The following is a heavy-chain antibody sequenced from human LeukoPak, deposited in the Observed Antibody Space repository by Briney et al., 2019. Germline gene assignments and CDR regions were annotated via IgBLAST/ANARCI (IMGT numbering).Heavy chain of an antibody. J-gene: IGHJ4*02. Sequence: GGSLRLSCAASGFTFDNYAMSWVRQAPGKGLEWVSAISGSAHSTYYADSVKGRFTIPRDNSKNTLYLQVSSLRAEDTAVYYCAKAPAYCAGDCYSDSWGQGTLVTVSS. CDR3: AKAPAYCAGDCYSDS. D-gene: IGHD2-21*02. CDR1: GFTFDNYA. CDR2: ISGSAHST. V-gene: IGHV3-23*01.